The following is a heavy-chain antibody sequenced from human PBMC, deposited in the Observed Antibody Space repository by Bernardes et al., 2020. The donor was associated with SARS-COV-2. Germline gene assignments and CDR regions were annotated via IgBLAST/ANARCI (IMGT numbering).Heavy chain of an antibody. CDR3: ARRPTGLIFDI. CDR1: GGSISSYY. Sequence: SETLSLTCTVSGGSISSYYWSWIRQPPGKGLEWIGYIYYSGSTYYNPSLKSRVTISVDTSKNQFSLKLSSVTAADTAVYYCARRPTGLIFDIWGQGTMVTVYS. V-gene: IGHV4-59*04. J-gene: IGHJ3*02. D-gene: IGHD4-17*01. CDR2: IYYSGST.